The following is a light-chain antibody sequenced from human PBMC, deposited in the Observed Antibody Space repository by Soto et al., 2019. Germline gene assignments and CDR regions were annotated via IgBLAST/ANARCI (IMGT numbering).Light chain of an antibody. J-gene: IGKJ1*01. CDR1: QNVRSN. V-gene: IGKV3-15*01. CDR3: HQYNDWPET. CDR2: GAS. Sequence: EIVMTQSPATLSASPGDRATLSCRASQNVRSNLAWYQQRPGQAPRLLIYGASTRATGFPARFSGSGSGTEFTLTISSLQSEDFAVYHCHQYNDWPETFGQGTKVEIK.